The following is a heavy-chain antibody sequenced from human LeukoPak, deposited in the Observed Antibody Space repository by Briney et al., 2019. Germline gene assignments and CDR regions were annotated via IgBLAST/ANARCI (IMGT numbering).Heavy chain of an antibody. D-gene: IGHD5-12*01. CDR3: ARDKRIVATISSYYYGMDV. CDR2: INPNNGGT. CDR1: GYTFTGYY. Sequence: ASVKVSCKASGYTFTGYYMHWVRQAPGQGLEWMGWINPNNGGTNYAQKFQGRVTMTRDTSISTAYMELSRLRSDDTAVYYCARDKRIVATISSYYYGMDVWGQGTTVTVSS. J-gene: IGHJ6*02. V-gene: IGHV1-2*02.